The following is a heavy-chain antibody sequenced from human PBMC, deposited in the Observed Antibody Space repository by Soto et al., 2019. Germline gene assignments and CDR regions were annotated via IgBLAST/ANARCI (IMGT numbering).Heavy chain of an antibody. CDR1: GFTFSSYG. CDR2: ISYDGSNK. Sequence: GGSLRLSCSASGFTFSSYGMHWVRQAPGKGLEWVAVISYDGSNKYYADSVKGRFTISRDNSKNTLYLQMNSLRAEDTAVYYCAKDYYDFFSGYYDYWGQGTRCTASS. J-gene: IGHJ4*02. CDR3: AKDYYDFFSGYYDY. D-gene: IGHD3-3*01. V-gene: IGHV3-30*18.